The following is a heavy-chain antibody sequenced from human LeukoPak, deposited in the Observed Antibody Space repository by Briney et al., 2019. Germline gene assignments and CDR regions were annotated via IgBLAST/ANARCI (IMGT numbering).Heavy chain of an antibody. CDR1: GYTFTDYY. CDR2: INSNSGGT. Sequence: GASVKVSCKTSGYTFTDYYMHWVRQAPGQGLEWMGWINSNSGGTNYAQKFQGRVTMTRDTSISTAYMELSRLRFDDTAVYYCARNKEGKSLDYWGQGTLVTVSS. CDR3: ARNKEGKSLDY. J-gene: IGHJ4*02. V-gene: IGHV1-2*02.